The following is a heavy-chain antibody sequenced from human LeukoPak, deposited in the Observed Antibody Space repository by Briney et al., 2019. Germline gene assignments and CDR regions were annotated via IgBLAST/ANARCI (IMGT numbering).Heavy chain of an antibody. Sequence: PSETLSLTCAVSVGSINSGNWWSWGRQSPGKGLEWIGEIYHNGTPNYNPSLKSRVTISADTFKNHFSLKMTSVTAADTAVYYCATAPILRGEGGEHYKYGMDVWGQGTTVIVSS. D-gene: IGHD2-2*02. V-gene: IGHV4-4*02. CDR1: VGSINSGNW. CDR3: ATAPILRGEGGEHYKYGMDV. CDR2: IYHNGTP. J-gene: IGHJ6*02.